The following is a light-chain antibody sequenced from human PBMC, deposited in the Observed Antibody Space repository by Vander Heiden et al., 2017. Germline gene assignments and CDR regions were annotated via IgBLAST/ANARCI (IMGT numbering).Light chain of an antibody. V-gene: IGLV1-47*01. CDR3: AAWDDSLSVV. J-gene: IGLJ2*01. Sequence: QSLLTQPPSASGTPGQRVTISCSGSSSNVGSNSVYWYQHLPGTAPKLLIYRDFQRPSGVPDRFSASKSGTSASLAISGLRSEDEAHYYCAAWDDSLSVVFGGGTKLTVL. CDR2: RDF. CDR1: SSNVGSNS.